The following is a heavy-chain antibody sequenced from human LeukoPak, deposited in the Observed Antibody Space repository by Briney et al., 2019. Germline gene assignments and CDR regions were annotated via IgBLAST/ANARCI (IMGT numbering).Heavy chain of an antibody. CDR3: GITQGHCSGGSCFLSLDY. D-gene: IGHD2-15*01. V-gene: IGHV1-69*13. Sequence: SVKVSCKASGDTFSSYAISWVRQVPGQGLEWMGGIIPIFGTANYAQKFQGRVTIIADESTSTAYMELSSLRSEDTAVYYCGITQGHCSGGSCFLSLDYWGKGTLVTVSS. J-gene: IGHJ4*02. CDR2: IIPIFGTA. CDR1: GDTFSSYA.